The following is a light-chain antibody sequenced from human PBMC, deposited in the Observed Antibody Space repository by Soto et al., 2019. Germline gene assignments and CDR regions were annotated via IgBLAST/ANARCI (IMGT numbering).Light chain of an antibody. Sequence: EIVLTQSPGSLSLSPGERATLSCRASQSVNKRYLAWYQQKPCQAPRLLIYGASSRATVIPDRFSGSGSGTDFTLTISSLEPDDFAVYYCQQYGSSPVTFGQGTKVEIK. J-gene: IGKJ1*01. CDR3: QQYGSSPVT. V-gene: IGKV3-20*01. CDR1: QSVNKRY. CDR2: GAS.